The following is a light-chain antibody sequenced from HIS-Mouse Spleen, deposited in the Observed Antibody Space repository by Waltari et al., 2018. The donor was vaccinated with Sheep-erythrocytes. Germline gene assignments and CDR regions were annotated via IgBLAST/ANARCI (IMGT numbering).Light chain of an antibody. J-gene: IGKJ4*01. Sequence: IVLTQSSATLSLSPGERATLSCRASQSVSSYLAWYHQKPGQAPRLLIYDASNRATGIPARFSGSGSGTDFTLTISSLEPEDFAVYYCQQRSNWLTFGGGTKVEIK. CDR1: QSVSSY. V-gene: IGKV3-11*01. CDR2: DAS. CDR3: QQRSNWLT.